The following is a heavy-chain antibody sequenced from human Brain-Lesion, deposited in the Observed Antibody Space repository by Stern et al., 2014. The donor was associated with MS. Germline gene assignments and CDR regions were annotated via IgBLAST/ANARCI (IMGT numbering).Heavy chain of an antibody. J-gene: IGHJ4*02. D-gene: IGHD4-17*01. Sequence: MQLVESGGGVVQPGRSLRRSCAASGFTFSYHAMHWVRQAPGKGLEWVALISYDGRDKNDADSVKGRFTISRDNSRNTLYLQMNSLRVDDTAVYYCARGGAVTTSDYYLDYWGQGILVTVSS. CDR1: GFTFSYHA. V-gene: IGHV3-30*01. CDR3: ARGGAVTTSDYYLDY. CDR2: ISYDGRDK.